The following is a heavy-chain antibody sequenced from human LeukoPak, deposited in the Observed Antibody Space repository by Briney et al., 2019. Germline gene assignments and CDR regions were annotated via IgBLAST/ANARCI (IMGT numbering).Heavy chain of an antibody. CDR3: ARDPPDDY. CDR2: IIPILGIA. CDR1: GGTFSSYA. Sequence: VASVKVPCKASGGTFSSYAISWVRQAPGQGLEWMGRIIPILGIANYAQKLQGRVTITADKSTSTAYMELSSLRSEDTAVYYCARDPPDDYWGQGTLVSVSS. V-gene: IGHV1-69*04. J-gene: IGHJ4*02.